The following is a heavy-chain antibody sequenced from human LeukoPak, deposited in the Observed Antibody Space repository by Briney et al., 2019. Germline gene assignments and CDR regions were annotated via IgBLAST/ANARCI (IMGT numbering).Heavy chain of an antibody. J-gene: IGHJ6*03. Sequence: SETLSLTCAVYGGSFSNYYYSWIRQPPGKGLECVGEINHSGSTNYNPSLKSRVTMSVDTSKNQFSLNLSSVTAADAAVYYCARGVGWPHTMTYYYYSMDVWGKGTPVTVSS. CDR2: INHSGST. CDR3: ARGVGWPHTMTYYYYSMDV. D-gene: IGHD1-26*01. V-gene: IGHV4-34*01. CDR1: GGSFSNYY.